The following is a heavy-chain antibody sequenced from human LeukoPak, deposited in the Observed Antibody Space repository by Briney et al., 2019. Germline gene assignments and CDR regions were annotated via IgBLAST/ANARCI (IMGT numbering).Heavy chain of an antibody. CDR3: TRCSRSNGYYYFDY. CDR2: ISWNSGSI. Sequence: GGSLRLSCAASGFTFDDYAMHWVRQAPGKGLEWVSGISWNSGSIGYADSVKGRFTISRDNAKNSLYLQMNSPKTEDTAVYYCTRCSRSNGYYYFDYWGQGTLVTVSS. V-gene: IGHV3-9*01. J-gene: IGHJ4*02. D-gene: IGHD3-22*01. CDR1: GFTFDDYA.